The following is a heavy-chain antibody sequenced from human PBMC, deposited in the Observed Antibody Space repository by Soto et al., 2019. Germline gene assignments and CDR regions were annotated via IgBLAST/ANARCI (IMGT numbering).Heavy chain of an antibody. CDR3: ARDSSGRHDY. D-gene: IGHD3-22*01. CDR2: IYQSGTT. Sequence: VSLPCSVSGGSVRSGSYHWTWIRQPPGKGLEWIGYIYQSGTTNYNASLKSRVTISIDTSKNQFFLKLNSVTAADTAVYYCARDSSGRHDYWGQGTLVTVS. V-gene: IGHV4-61*01. CDR1: GGSVRSGSYH. J-gene: IGHJ4*02.